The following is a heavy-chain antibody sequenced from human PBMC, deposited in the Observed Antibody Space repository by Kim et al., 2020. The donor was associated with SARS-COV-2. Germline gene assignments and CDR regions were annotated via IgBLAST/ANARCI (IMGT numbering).Heavy chain of an antibody. J-gene: IGHJ4*02. Sequence: GGSLRLSCAASGFTFSSYGMHWVRQAPGKGLEWVAVISYDGSNKYYADSVKGRFTISRDNSKNTLYLQMNSLRAEDTAVYYCANGDGDIIAAAGTIDYWGQGTLVTVSS. D-gene: IGHD6-13*01. CDR3: ANGDGDIIAAAGTIDY. V-gene: IGHV3-30*18. CDR1: GFTFSSYG. CDR2: ISYDGSNK.